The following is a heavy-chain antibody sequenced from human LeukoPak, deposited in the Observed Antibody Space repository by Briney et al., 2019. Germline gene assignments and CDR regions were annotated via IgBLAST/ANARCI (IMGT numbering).Heavy chain of an antibody. CDR3: ARQNFYRYCRSTSCYRPYYYYYMDV. V-gene: IGHV4-34*01. D-gene: IGHD2-2*01. CDR2: INHSGST. J-gene: IGHJ6*03. Sequence: PGGSLRLSCAASGFTVSSNYMSWIRQPPGKGLEWIGEINHSGSTNYNPSLKSRVTISVDTSKNQFSLKLSSVTAADTTVYYCARQNFYRYCRSTSCYRPYYYYYMDVWGKGTTVTISS. CDR1: GFTVSSNY.